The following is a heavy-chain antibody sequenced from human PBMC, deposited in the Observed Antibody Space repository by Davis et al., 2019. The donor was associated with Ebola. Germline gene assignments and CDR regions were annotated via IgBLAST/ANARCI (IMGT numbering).Heavy chain of an antibody. V-gene: IGHV4-31*11. Sequence: PSETLSLTCAVSGGSISSGDYYWSWIRQPPGKGLEWIGYIYYSGSTYYNPSLKSRVTISVDTSKNQFSLKLSSVTAADTAVYYCARDSEFGEVDYWGQGTLVTVSS. CDR2: IYYSGST. CDR1: GGSISSGDYY. D-gene: IGHD3-10*01. CDR3: ARDSEFGEVDY. J-gene: IGHJ4*02.